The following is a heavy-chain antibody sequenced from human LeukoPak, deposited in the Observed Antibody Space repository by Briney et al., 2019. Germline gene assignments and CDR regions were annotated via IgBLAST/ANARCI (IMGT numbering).Heavy chain of an antibody. J-gene: IGHJ3*02. CDR2: ISSSSSYI. CDR3: ARDRIIYGDYGDAFDI. CDR1: GFTFRTYS. D-gene: IGHD4-17*01. V-gene: IGHV3-21*01. Sequence: GGSLRLSCVASGFTFRTYSMNWVRQAPGKGLEWVSSISSSSSYIYYSDSLKGRFTISRDNAKNSLYLQMNSLRAEDTAVYFCARDRIIYGDYGDAFDIWGQGTVVTVSS.